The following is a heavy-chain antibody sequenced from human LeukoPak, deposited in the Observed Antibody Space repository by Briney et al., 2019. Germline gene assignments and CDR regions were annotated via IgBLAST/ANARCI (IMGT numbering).Heavy chain of an antibody. V-gene: IGHV1-2*02. CDR2: ITPSGGA. CDR1: GNTFTSYY. D-gene: IGHD5-24*01. CDR3: ARDRYGDGFAHFDY. Sequence: ASVKVSCKASGNTFTSYYMHWVRQAPGQGLEWMGWITPSGGANYAQKFQGRVTMTRDTSISTAYMDLSRLTSDDTAVYYCARDRYGDGFAHFDYWGQGTLVTVSS. J-gene: IGHJ4*02.